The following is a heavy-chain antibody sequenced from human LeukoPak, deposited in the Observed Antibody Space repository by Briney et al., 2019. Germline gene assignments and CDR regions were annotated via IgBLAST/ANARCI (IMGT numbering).Heavy chain of an antibody. CDR3: GRDRGGYSSSWYMGHYYYYMDV. CDR2: INPKSGGT. V-gene: IGHV1-2*02. CDR1: GYTFTGYN. J-gene: IGHJ6*03. Sequence: ASVKVSCKASGYTFTGYNMHWVRQAPGQGLGWMGWINPKSGGTNYAQKFKGRVTMTRDTSISTAYMELSRLRSDDTAVYYCGRDRGGYSSSWYMGHYYYYMDVWGKGTTVSISS. D-gene: IGHD6-13*01.